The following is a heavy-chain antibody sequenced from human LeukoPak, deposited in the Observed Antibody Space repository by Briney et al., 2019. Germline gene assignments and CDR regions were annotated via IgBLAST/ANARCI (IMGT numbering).Heavy chain of an antibody. V-gene: IGHV3-21*01. CDR1: GFTFSSYS. CDR3: ARASSGSMEDYFDY. CDR2: ISSSSSYI. J-gene: IGHJ4*02. D-gene: IGHD6-19*01. Sequence: GGSLRLSCAASGFTFSSYSTNWVRQAPGKGLEWVSSISSSSSYIYYADSVKGRFTISRDNAKNSLYLQMNSLRAEDTAVYYCARASSGSMEDYFDYWGQGTLVTVSS.